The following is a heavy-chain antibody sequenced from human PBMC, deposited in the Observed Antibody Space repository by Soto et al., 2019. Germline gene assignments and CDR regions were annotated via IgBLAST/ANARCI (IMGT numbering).Heavy chain of an antibody. CDR3: ARGSSYYDFWSGPYYYYGMDV. CDR2: ISAYNGNT. Sequence: ASVKVSCKASGYTFTSYGISWVRQAPGQGLEWMGWISAYNGNTNYAQKLQGRVTMTTDTSTSTAYMELRSLRSDDTAVYYCARGSSYYDFWSGPYYYYGMDVWGQGTTVTVSS. V-gene: IGHV1-18*04. J-gene: IGHJ6*02. CDR1: GYTFTSYG. D-gene: IGHD3-3*01.